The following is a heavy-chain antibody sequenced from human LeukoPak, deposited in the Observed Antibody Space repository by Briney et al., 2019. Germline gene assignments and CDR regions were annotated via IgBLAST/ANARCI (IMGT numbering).Heavy chain of an antibody. V-gene: IGHV3-33*01. Sequence: GGSLRLSCAASGFTFNNYGMHWVRQAPGKGLEWVAAIWYDGSNKYYADSVKGRFTISRDNSKNTLYLQMNSLRAEETALYYCARGQEYYYDSSAYSKFDYWGQGTLVTVSS. CDR2: IWYDGSNK. D-gene: IGHD3-22*01. CDR1: GFTFNNYG. J-gene: IGHJ4*02. CDR3: ARGQEYYYDSSAYSKFDY.